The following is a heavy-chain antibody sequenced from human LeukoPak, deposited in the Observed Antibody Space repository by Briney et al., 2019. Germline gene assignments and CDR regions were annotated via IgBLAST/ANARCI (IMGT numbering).Heavy chain of an antibody. V-gene: IGHV4-38-2*02. J-gene: IGHJ4*02. CDR3: ARERLAAAGPGVSDY. D-gene: IGHD6-13*01. CDR2: IYHSGST. Sequence: SETLSLTCAVSGYSISSGYYWGWIRQPPGKGLEWIGSIYHSGSTYYNPSLKSRVTISVDTSKSQFSLKLSSVTAADTAVYYCARERLAAAGPGVSDYWGQGTLVTVSS. CDR1: GYSISSGYY.